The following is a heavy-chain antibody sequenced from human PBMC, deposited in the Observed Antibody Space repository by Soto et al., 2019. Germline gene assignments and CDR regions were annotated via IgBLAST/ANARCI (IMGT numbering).Heavy chain of an antibody. CDR1: GYIFTNND. CDR3: ARMASFGSLNWFDP. J-gene: IGHJ5*02. CDR2: MNPGSGDT. V-gene: IGHV1-8*01. Sequence: ASVKVSCKASGYIFTNNDVSWVRQATGQGLEWMGWMNPGSGDTGYAQKFQGRVTMTRNISIATAYMELSNLRADDTAIYYCARMASFGSLNWFDPWGQGTLVTVSS. D-gene: IGHD5-18*01.